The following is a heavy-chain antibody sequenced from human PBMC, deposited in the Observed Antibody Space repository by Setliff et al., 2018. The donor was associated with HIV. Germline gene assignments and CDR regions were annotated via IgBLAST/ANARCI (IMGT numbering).Heavy chain of an antibody. Sequence: SETLSLTCAVSGGSINTNNWWSWVRQPPGKGLEWIGEIYHSGTTNYKSLLKSRVTISVDKSKNQFSLKLSSVTAADTAIYYCARDPWVRGVIMAPDYWGQGTLVTVSS. CDR3: ARDPWVRGVIMAPDY. CDR2: IYHSGTT. CDR1: GGSINTNNW. V-gene: IGHV4-4*02. D-gene: IGHD3-10*01. J-gene: IGHJ4*02.